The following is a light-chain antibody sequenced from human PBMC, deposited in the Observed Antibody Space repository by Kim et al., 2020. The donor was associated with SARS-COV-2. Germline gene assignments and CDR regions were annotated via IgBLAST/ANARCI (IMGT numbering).Light chain of an antibody. CDR1: SSDIASYDY. J-gene: IGLJ2*01. CDR3: SSYAGSNNGV. CDR2: DVT. V-gene: IGLV2-8*01. Sequence: QSALTQPPSASGSPGQPVTISCTGSSSDIASYDYVSWYQQYPGKAPKLIIYDVTKRPSGVPDRFSGSKSANTASLTVSGLQAEDEADYYCSSYAGSNNGVFGGGTQLTVL.